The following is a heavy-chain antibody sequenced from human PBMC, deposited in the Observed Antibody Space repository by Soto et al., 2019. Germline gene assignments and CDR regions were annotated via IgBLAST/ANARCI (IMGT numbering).Heavy chain of an antibody. CDR1: GLTFTTYD. V-gene: IGHV3-23*01. D-gene: IGHD1-26*01. CDR3: AKNWDTTFSTSSH. J-gene: IGHJ4*02. CDR2: ISGSGGST. Sequence: EVQLLKSGGGLVQPGGSLRLSCAASGLTFTTYDMTWVRQAPGTGLEWVSAISGSGGSTYYADSVKGRCTISRDNSKNTLFLQMNMLRAEDTAVYYCAKNWDTTFSTSSHWGQGTLGTVCS.